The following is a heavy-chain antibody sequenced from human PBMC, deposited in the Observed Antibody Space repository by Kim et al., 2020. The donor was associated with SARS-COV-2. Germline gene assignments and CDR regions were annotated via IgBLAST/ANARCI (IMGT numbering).Heavy chain of an antibody. CDR1: GGSISSGGYY. CDR3: ARDDVGGYYGSGSYYNGGY. CDR2: IYYSGST. V-gene: IGHV4-31*03. D-gene: IGHD3-10*01. Sequence: SETLSLTCTVSGGSISSGGYYWSWIRQHPGKGLEWIGYIYYSGSTYYNPSLKSRVTISVDTSKNQFSLKLSSVTAADTAVYYCARDDVGGYYGSGSYYNGGYWGQGTLVTVSS. J-gene: IGHJ4*02.